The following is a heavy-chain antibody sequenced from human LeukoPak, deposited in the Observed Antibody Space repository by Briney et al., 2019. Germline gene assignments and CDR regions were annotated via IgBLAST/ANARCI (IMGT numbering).Heavy chain of an antibody. J-gene: IGHJ3*02. CDR1: GGSINNYY. CDR3: ARGGSFDI. V-gene: IGHV4-59*12. Sequence: SETLSLTCTVSGGSINNYYWTWIRQAPGKGLEWIGYTYYRGSTNYNPSLKSRVTISVDTSKNQFSLKLSSVTAADTAVYYCARGGSFDIWGQGTMVTVSS. D-gene: IGHD2-15*01. CDR2: TYYRGST.